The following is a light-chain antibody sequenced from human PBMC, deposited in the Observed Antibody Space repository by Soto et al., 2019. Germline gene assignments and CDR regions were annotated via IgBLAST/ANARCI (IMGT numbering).Light chain of an antibody. J-gene: IGKJ1*01. V-gene: IGKV3-20*01. CDR2: ATS. Sequence: EIVLTQSPGTLFLSPGKTATLSCRASQTVNSDYLAWFQQRPGQAPRLLIFATSRRATDIPDRFSGSGSGTDFTLAIRRLEPEDFAVYYCHQFGYSPRTFGQGTKVE. CDR3: HQFGYSPRT. CDR1: QTVNSDY.